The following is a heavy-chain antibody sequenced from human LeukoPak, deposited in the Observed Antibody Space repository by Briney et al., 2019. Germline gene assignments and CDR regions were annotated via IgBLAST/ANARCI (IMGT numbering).Heavy chain of an antibody. V-gene: IGHV4-38-2*02. CDR1: GFSLTIGYF. Sequence: PSETLSLTCNVSGFSLTIGYFWGWIRQPPGKGLEWIGSIFHSGSTYFNPSLKSRVTMSVDTSKNQFSLKLSSVTAADTAVYYCATSAVAVHNWFDPWGQGTLVTVSS. CDR3: ATSAVAVHNWFDP. J-gene: IGHJ5*02. D-gene: IGHD6-19*01. CDR2: IFHSGST.